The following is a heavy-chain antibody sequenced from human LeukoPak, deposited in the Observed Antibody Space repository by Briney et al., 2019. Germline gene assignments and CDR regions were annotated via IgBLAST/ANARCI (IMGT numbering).Heavy chain of an antibody. CDR1: ASILKNAW. J-gene: IGHJ4*02. CDR2: IANKADGGTT. D-gene: IGHD4-17*01. Sequence: GGSLRLSWAASASILKNAWMDWVRQAPGKGLKWVGRIANKADGGTTVYAAPVKGRLSISRDDSTNMLYVEMNSLITKDETVYYCTSVSCRPSGYYAFFHYWGQGTQVTVSS. V-gene: IGHV3-15*04. CDR3: TSVSCRPSGYYAFFHY.